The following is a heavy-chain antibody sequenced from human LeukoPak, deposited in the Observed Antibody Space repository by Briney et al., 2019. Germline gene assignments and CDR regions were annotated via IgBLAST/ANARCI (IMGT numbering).Heavy chain of an antibody. CDR3: AAGPRRLYDSRNSYYYMDV. J-gene: IGHJ6*03. D-gene: IGHD3-22*01. Sequence: AVKVSCKASACRFTSSAMQWVRQAREQLSEWIGWILVGSGKIKYAQKFPETVSINRDRSTNTAYMEMSSLRSEDTAVYYCAAGPRRLYDSRNSYYYMDVWGKGTTVTVSS. V-gene: IGHV1-58*02. CDR1: ACRFTSSA. CDR2: ILVGSGKI.